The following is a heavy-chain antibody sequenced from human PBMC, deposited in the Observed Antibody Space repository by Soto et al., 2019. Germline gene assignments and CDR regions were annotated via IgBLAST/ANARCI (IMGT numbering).Heavy chain of an antibody. Sequence: SETLSLTCTVSSGSISSSSYYWGWIRQPPGEGLEWIGNIYHTGSAYYNPSLKSRLTMSADMSNNQFSLKLYSVTAADTAVYYCASRRGGSSWFDLLGKGTLVTVS. CDR2: IYHTGSA. J-gene: IGHJ4*02. V-gene: IGHV4-39*01. CDR1: SGSISSSSYY. CDR3: ASRRGGSSWFDL. D-gene: IGHD6-13*01.